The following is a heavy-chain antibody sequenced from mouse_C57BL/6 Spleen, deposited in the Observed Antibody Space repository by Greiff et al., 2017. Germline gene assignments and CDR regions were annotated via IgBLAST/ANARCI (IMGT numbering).Heavy chain of an antibody. CDR2: IWSGGST. D-gene: IGHD2-4*01. Sequence: VHLVESGPGLVQPSQSLSITCTVSGFSLTSYGVHWVRQSPGKGLEWLGVIWSGGSTDYNAAFISRLSISKDNSKSQVFFKMNSLQADDTAIYYCAFYDYDGPAWFAYWGQGTLVTVSA. V-gene: IGHV2-2*01. J-gene: IGHJ3*01. CDR3: AFYDYDGPAWFAY. CDR1: GFSLTSYG.